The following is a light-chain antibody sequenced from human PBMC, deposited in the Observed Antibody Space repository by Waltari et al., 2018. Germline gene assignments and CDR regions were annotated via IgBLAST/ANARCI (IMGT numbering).Light chain of an antibody. Sequence: QSVLTQPPSASGTPGQRATISCSGSTSNIGNNPVTWYQQLPGTAPKVLIYNDNERPWGVPDRFSGSKSGPSASLAISGLQSDDEADYYCASRDDSLNVWVFGGGTKVTVL. CDR3: ASRDDSLNVWV. V-gene: IGLV1-44*01. J-gene: IGLJ3*02. CDR2: NDN. CDR1: TSNIGNNP.